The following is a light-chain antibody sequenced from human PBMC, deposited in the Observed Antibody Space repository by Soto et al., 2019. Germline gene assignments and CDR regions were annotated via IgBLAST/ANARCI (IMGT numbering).Light chain of an antibody. Sequence: EIVLTQSPATLSVSPGERATVSGRASQSVSINLAWYQQKPGQAPRLLIYGASTRATGIPARFSGSGSGTDFTLTISRLEPEDFVVYYCQQYGSPPQTFGQGTKVDI. CDR2: GAS. J-gene: IGKJ1*01. V-gene: IGKV3-20*01. CDR3: QQYGSPPQT. CDR1: QSVSIN.